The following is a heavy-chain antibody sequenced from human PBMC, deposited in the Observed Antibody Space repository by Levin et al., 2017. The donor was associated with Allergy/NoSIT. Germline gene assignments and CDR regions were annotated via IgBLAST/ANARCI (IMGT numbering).Heavy chain of an antibody. CDR2: MYSSGDT. V-gene: IGHV3-53*01. CDR1: GFTVGTSY. J-gene: IGHJ4*02. CDR3: GTAGEYHDGSGYYHDH. Sequence: PGGSLRLSCAASGFTVGTSYMSWVRQAPGKGLECVSVMYSSGDTYYADSVKGRFSISRDNSKNTLYLQMNSLRADDTAVYYCGTAGEYHDGSGYYHDHWGQGTLVTVSS. D-gene: IGHD3-22*01.